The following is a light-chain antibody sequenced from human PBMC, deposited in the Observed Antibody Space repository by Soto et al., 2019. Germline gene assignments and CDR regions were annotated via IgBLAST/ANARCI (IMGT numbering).Light chain of an antibody. CDR3: QQYGSLPQT. J-gene: IGKJ1*01. CDR2: GAS. Sequence: EIVLTQSPGTLSLSPGERAALSCRASQSVSSSYLAWYQQKPGQAPRLVIYGASSRATGIPDRFSGSGSGTEFTLTISRLEPEDFAVYYCQQYGSLPQTFGQGTKVEIK. V-gene: IGKV3-20*01. CDR1: QSVSSSY.